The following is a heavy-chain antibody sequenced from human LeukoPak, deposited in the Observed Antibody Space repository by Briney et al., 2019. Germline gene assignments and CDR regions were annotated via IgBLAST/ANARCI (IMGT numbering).Heavy chain of an antibody. V-gene: IGHV3-11*06. J-gene: IGHJ4*02. CDR2: ISSSSSYT. D-gene: IGHD3-22*01. CDR3: ARGDSSGYYIDY. CDR1: GFTFSDYY. Sequence: PGGSLRLSCAASGFTFSDYYMSWIRQAPGKGLEWVSYISSSSSYTNYADSVKGRLTISRDNAKNSLYLQMNSLRAEDTAVYYCARGDSSGYYIDYWGQGTLVTVSS.